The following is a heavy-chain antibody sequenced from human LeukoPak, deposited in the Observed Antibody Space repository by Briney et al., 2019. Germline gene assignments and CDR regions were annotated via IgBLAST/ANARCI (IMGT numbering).Heavy chain of an antibody. CDR1: GYTFTSYD. Sequence: ASVKVSCKASGYTFTSYDINWVRQATGQGLEWMGWMNPNSGNTGYAQKFQGRVTMTTDTSTSTAYMELRSLRSDDTAVYYCARLSSAASYYYGMDVWGQGTTVTVSS. V-gene: IGHV1-8*01. J-gene: IGHJ6*02. D-gene: IGHD2-15*01. CDR3: ARLSSAASYYYGMDV. CDR2: MNPNSGNT.